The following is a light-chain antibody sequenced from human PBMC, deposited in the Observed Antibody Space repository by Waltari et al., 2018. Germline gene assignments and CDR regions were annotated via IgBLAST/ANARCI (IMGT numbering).Light chain of an antibody. Sequence: QSALTQTASVSGSPGPSITISCAATSRGVCGVYLVSLYQQHPGKAPKLIIYEGSKRPSGVSNRFSGCKSGNTAALTISGLQAEDEADYYCCSYAGSGTFVVVGGGTKLTVL. CDR2: EGS. V-gene: IGLV2-23*03. J-gene: IGLJ2*01. CDR3: CSYAGSGTFVV. CDR1: SRGVCGVYL.